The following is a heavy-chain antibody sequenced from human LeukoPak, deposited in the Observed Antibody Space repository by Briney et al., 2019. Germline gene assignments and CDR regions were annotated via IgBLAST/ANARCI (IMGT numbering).Heavy chain of an antibody. V-gene: IGHV3-30*18. J-gene: IGHJ4*02. CDR3: TKDPPAYSVATPYYFDY. Sequence: PGGSLRLSCAASGFTFSSYGMHWVRQAPGKGLEWVAVISYDGSNKYYADSVKGRFTISRDNSKNTLYLQMNSLRAEDTAVYYCTKDPPAYSVATPYYFDYWGQGTLVTVSS. D-gene: IGHD5-12*01. CDR1: GFTFSSYG. CDR2: ISYDGSNK.